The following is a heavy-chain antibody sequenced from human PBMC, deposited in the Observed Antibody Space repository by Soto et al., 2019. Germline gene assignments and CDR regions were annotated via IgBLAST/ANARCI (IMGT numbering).Heavy chain of an antibody. Sequence: QVQLVQSGAEVKKPGASVKVSCKASGYTFTSYGISWGRQAPGQGLEWMGWISAHNGNTNYAQKLQGRVTMTTDTSTSTAYMELRSLRSDDTAVYYCARQWLVPPSYYYMDVWGKGTTVTVSS. V-gene: IGHV1-18*01. CDR2: ISAHNGNT. CDR1: GYTFTSYG. CDR3: ARQWLVPPSYYYMDV. D-gene: IGHD6-19*01. J-gene: IGHJ6*03.